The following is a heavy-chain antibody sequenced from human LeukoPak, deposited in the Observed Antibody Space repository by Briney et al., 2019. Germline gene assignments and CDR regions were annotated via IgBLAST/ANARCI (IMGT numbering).Heavy chain of an antibody. J-gene: IGHJ3*02. Sequence: SSVKVSCKASGGTFSSYAISWVRQAPGQGLEWMGRIIPIFGTANYAQKFQGRVTITTDESTSTAYMELSSLGSEDTAVYYCASEIRRDGYNWDDAFDIWGQGTMVTVSS. CDR3: ASEIRRDGYNWDDAFDI. CDR1: GGTFSSYA. V-gene: IGHV1-69*05. CDR2: IIPIFGTA. D-gene: IGHD5-24*01.